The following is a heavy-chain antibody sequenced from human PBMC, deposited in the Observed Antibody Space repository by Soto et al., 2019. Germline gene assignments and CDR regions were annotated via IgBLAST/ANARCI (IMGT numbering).Heavy chain of an antibody. D-gene: IGHD2-8*02. J-gene: IGHJ4*02. V-gene: IGHV3-33*01. Sequence: QVPLVESGGGVVQPGRSLRLSCAAPGSIFRGYGLHWVRQAPGKGLEWVAIIRFDGSNINYADAAMGRFTISRDNSKNMLDREMNSLRVEDTAVYYCARDGKGSADYWGYLDYWGQGTLGAVSS. CDR2: IRFDGSNI. CDR3: ARDGKGSADYWGYLDY. CDR1: GSIFRGYG.